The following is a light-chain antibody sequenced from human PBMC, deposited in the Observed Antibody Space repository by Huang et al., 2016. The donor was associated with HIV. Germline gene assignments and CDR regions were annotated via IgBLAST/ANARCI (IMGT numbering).Light chain of an antibody. J-gene: IGKJ1*01. Sequence: EIVMTQSPATLSVSPGERATLSCRASQGVSNNIGWYQQKPGQTSRLLMNGASTRATGIPPKFSGRGSGTDFTLTITSFQPEDSAVYYCQHYDNWPPWTFGPGTQVEI. CDR2: GAS. CDR1: QGVSNN. CDR3: QHYDNWPPWT. V-gene: IGKV3D-15*01.